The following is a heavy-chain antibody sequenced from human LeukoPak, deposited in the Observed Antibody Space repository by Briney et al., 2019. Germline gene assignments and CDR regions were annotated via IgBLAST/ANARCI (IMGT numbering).Heavy chain of an antibody. CDR2: IYSIGST. V-gene: IGHV4-59*08. D-gene: IGHD2-15*01. CDR3: ARVDGSCSGGSCPSGNWFDP. Sequence: SETLSLTCTVSGGSISNYYWSWIRQSPGKGLEWIGYIYSIGSTNYNPSLKSRVIISVDTSKNQFSLKLNSVTAADTAVYYCARVDGSCSGGSCPSGNWFDPWGQGTLVTVSS. CDR1: GGSISNYY. J-gene: IGHJ5*02.